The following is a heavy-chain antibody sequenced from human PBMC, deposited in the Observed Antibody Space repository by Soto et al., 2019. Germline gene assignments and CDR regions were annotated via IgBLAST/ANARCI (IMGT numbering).Heavy chain of an antibody. J-gene: IGHJ4*02. CDR3: ARELPVTMVRGVIDY. CDR2: ISYDGGNK. V-gene: IGHV3-30-3*01. D-gene: IGHD3-10*01. CDR1: GFTFSSYA. Sequence: VGSLRLSCAASGFTFSSYAMHWVRQAPGKGLEWVAVISYDGGNKYYADSVKGRFTISRDNSKNTLYLQMNSLRAEDTAVYYCARELPVTMVRGVIDYWGQGTLVTVSS.